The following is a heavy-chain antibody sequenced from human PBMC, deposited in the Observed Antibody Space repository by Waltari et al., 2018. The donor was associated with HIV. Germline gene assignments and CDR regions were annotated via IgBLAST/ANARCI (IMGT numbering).Heavy chain of an antibody. V-gene: IGHV3-7*04. CDR3: ARGVFYGSGSKVN. CDR1: GFTFSSYW. Sequence: EVQLVESGGGLVQPGGSLRLSCAASGFTFSSYWMSWVRQAPGKGLEWVANIKQDGSEKYYVDSVNGRFTISRDNAESSLYLQMNSLRAEDTAVYYCARGVFYGSGSKVNWGQGTLVTVSS. D-gene: IGHD3-10*01. CDR2: IKQDGSEK. J-gene: IGHJ4*02.